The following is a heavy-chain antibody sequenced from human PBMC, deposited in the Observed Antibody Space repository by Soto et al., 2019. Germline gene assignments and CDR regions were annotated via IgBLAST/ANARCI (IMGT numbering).Heavy chain of an antibody. D-gene: IGHD6-19*01. Sequence: EVPLVESGGGLVQPGGSLRLSCAVSGFTFSNYGMSWVRRAPGQGLEWISYTSRSTSTKFYPDSVKGRFTISRDTAKDSLYMQMNSLRAEDTAVYYCARDPYQWESSGWVANWFDPWGQGTLVIVSS. CDR1: GFTFSNYG. V-gene: IGHV3-48*01. CDR3: ARDPYQWESSGWVANWFDP. CDR2: TSRSTSTK. J-gene: IGHJ5*02.